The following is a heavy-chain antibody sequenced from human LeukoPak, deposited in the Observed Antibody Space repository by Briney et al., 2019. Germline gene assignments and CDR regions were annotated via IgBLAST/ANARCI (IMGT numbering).Heavy chain of an antibody. Sequence: SETLSLTCAVYGGSFSGYYWSWIRQPPGKGLEWIGEINHSGSTNYNPSLKSRVTISVDTSKNQFSLKPSSVTAADTAVYYCARKMSSGYSYGDYYYYYGMDVWGQGTTVTVSS. D-gene: IGHD5-18*01. CDR1: GGSFSGYY. CDR3: ARKMSSGYSYGDYYYYYGMDV. V-gene: IGHV4-34*01. J-gene: IGHJ6*02. CDR2: INHSGST.